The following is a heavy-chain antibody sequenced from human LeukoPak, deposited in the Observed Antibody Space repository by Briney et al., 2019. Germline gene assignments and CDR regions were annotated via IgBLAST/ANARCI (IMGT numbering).Heavy chain of an antibody. CDR1: VYSISSGYC. D-gene: IGHD2-2*01. Sequence: PSENLSLTCSGYVYSISSGYCWGWIRQPPGKGLEWIGGIYHSGSTSYNPSLKSRATISVDTSKNQFSMTLSSVTAADTAVYYCARHLVVPAASHGFDLWRQGTLVTVSS. V-gene: IGHV4-38-2*01. CDR3: ARHLVVPAASHGFDL. J-gene: IGHJ5*02. CDR2: IYHSGST.